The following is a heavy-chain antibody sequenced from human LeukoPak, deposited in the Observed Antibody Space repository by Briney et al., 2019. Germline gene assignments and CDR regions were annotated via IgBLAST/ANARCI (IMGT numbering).Heavy chain of an antibody. CDR1: GFTFTTYA. Sequence: PGGXLRLSCAASGFTFTTYAMSWVRQAPGKGLEWVSGISGGGDSTYYADSVKGRFTISRDNAKNTLYLQMNSLRAEDTAVYYCARARYCSSSSCYIDYWGQGTLVTVSS. CDR3: ARARYCSSSSCYIDY. D-gene: IGHD2-2*02. CDR2: ISGGGDST. J-gene: IGHJ4*02. V-gene: IGHV3-23*01.